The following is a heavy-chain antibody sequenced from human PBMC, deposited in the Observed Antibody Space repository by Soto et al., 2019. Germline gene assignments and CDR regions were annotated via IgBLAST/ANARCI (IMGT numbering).Heavy chain of an antibody. CDR2: VSYDEIDK. CDR3: AKDIVFKLKKTYVISARSRRACGTALPISAFQ. V-gene: IGHV3-30*18. J-gene: IGHJ1*01. D-gene: IGHD3-9*01. Sequence: HSIRQTPGKGLEWVAAVSYDEIDKKYAVGVKGRFTVSRESVKKTLSLQLNSLEPEDTAVYYCAKDIVFKLKKTYVISARSRRACGTALPISAFQ.